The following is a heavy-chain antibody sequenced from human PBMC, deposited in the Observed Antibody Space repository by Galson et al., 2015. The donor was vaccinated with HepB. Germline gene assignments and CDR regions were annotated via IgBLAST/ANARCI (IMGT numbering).Heavy chain of an antibody. J-gene: IGHJ4*02. V-gene: IGHV3-30-3*01. CDR2: ISYDGNYK. CDR1: GFIFTDYG. D-gene: IGHD6-13*01. CDR3: VRRYSSSPMLPDY. Sequence: SLRLSCAASGFIFTDYGMHWVRQAPGKGLEWVAVISYDGNYKNYGDSVKGRFTISRDNSKNTVYLQLNSLRPEDTAVYHCVRRYSSSPMLPDYWGQGTLVTVSS.